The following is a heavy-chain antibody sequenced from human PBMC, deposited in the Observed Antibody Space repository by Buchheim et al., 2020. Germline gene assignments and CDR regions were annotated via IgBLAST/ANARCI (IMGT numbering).Heavy chain of an antibody. D-gene: IGHD2-2*01. CDR2: IIPIFGTA. CDR3: ARRRWGDDCSSTSCYNWFDP. V-gene: IGHV1-69*01. CDR1: GGTFSSYA. J-gene: IGHJ5*02. Sequence: QVQLMQSGAEVKKPGSSVKVSCKASGGTFSSYAISWVRQAPGQGLEWMGGIIPIFGTANYAQKFQGRVTITADESTSTAYMELSSLRSEDTAVYYCARRRWGDDCSSTSCYNWFDPWGQGTL.